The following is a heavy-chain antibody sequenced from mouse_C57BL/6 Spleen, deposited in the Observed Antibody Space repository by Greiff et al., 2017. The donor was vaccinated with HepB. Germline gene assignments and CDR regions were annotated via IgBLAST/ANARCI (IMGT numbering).Heavy chain of an antibody. Sequence: VQLVESEGGLVQPGSSMKLSCTASGFTFSDYYMAWVRQVPEKGLEWVANINYDGSSTYYLDSLKSRFIISRDNAKNILYLQMSSLKSEDTATYYCARGTGTWYFDVWGTGTTVTVSS. CDR1: GFTFSDYY. CDR2: INYDGSST. D-gene: IGHD4-1*01. CDR3: ARGTGTWYFDV. J-gene: IGHJ1*03. V-gene: IGHV5-16*01.